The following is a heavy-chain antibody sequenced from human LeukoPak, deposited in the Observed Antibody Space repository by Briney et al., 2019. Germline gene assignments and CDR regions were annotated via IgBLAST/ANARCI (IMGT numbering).Heavy chain of an antibody. D-gene: IGHD6-6*01. Sequence: PGGSLRLSCAGSGFSFSSHGMNWLRQAPGKGLEWVSGISPSGDITYYTDSVRGRFTISRDNFKNTLSLQVNSLRAEDTAMYYCAKGPYSSSSSQNWFDPWGQGTLVTVSS. CDR1: GFSFSSHG. CDR3: AKGPYSSSSSQNWFDP. CDR2: ISPSGDIT. J-gene: IGHJ5*02. V-gene: IGHV3-23*01.